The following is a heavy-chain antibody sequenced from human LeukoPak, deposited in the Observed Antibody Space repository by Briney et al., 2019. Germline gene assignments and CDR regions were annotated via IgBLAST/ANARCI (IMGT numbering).Heavy chain of an antibody. J-gene: IGHJ5*02. V-gene: IGHV4-59*08. CDR1: GGSISSYY. CDR2: ISDIGSI. Sequence: KPSETLSLTCTVSGGSISSYYWSWIRQPPGKGLEWIAYISDIGSINYNPSLKSRVTISVDTSKNQFSLKLSSVTAADTAVYYCARYTLRNWFDPWGQGTLVTVSS. D-gene: IGHD2-2*02. CDR3: ARYTLRNWFDP.